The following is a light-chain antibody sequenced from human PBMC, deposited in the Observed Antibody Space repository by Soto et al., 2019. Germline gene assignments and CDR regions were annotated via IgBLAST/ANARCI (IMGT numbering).Light chain of an antibody. CDR1: SSDVGSYNR. V-gene: IGLV2-18*02. Sequence: QSVLTQPASVSGSPGQSVTISCTGTSSDVGSYNRVSWYQQPPGTAPKVIIYEVSNRPSGVPDRFSGSKSGNTASLTISGLQPEDEADYYCYSFTSSNTYVFGTGTKVSVL. J-gene: IGLJ1*01. CDR2: EVS. CDR3: YSFTSSNTYV.